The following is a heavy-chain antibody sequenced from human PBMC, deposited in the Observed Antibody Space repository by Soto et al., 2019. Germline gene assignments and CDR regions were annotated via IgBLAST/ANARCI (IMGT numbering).Heavy chain of an antibody. D-gene: IGHD3-3*01. V-gene: IGHV3-21*02. Sequence: EVRLVESGGGLVKPGGSMRLSCAGSGFTFSSFNMNWVRQAPGKGLEWVSSISAGSSNIYYADSVKGRFTISRDNSKNSLSLQMNSLRPEDTAMYYCVRLYLPRLRFLDNWGQGTLVTVSS. CDR3: VRLYLPRLRFLDN. CDR1: GFTFSSFN. J-gene: IGHJ4*02. CDR2: ISAGSSNI.